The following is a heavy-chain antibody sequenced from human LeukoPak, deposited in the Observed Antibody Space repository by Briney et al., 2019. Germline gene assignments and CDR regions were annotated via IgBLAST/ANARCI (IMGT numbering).Heavy chain of an antibody. CDR3: ARAAEGPYCSGGSCYSFYNY. CDR1: GYTFTGYY. CDR2: IIPIFGTA. Sequence: SVKVSCKASGYTFTGYYMHWVRQAPGQGLEWMGGIIPIFGTANYAQKFQGRVTITADKSTSTAYMELSSLRSEDTAVYYCARAAEGPYCSGGSCYSFYNYWGQGTLVTVSS. V-gene: IGHV1-69*06. J-gene: IGHJ4*02. D-gene: IGHD2-15*01.